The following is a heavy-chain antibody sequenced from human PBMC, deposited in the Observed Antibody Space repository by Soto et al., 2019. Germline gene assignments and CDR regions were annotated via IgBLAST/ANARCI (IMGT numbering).Heavy chain of an antibody. V-gene: IGHV3-7*01. CDR1: GFTFSRYW. Sequence: GGSLRLSCEASGFTFSRYWLSWVRQAPGKGLEWVANIKQDGSEKYYVDSVKGRFTISRDNAKNSLYLQMNSLRAEDTAVYYCARDGYYDFWSGYYYMDVWGKGT. CDR3: ARDGYYDFWSGYYYMDV. J-gene: IGHJ6*03. CDR2: IKQDGSEK. D-gene: IGHD3-3*01.